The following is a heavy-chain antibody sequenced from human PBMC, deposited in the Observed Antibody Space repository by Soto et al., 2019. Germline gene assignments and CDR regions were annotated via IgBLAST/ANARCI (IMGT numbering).Heavy chain of an antibody. J-gene: IGHJ6*02. CDR1: GYTFTNYW. Sequence: GESLKISCKGSGYTFTNYWIGWVRQMPGKGLEWMGIIYPGDSDTKYNPSFQGQVTISADKSITTTYLRWTSLKASDAAIYYCAASIFYYGMDVWGQGTTVTVSS. CDR2: IYPGDSDT. V-gene: IGHV5-51*01. CDR3: AASIFYYGMDV.